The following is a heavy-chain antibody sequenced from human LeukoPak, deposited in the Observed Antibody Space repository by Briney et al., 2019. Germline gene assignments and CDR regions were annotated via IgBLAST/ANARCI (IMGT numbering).Heavy chain of an antibody. CDR2: IIPIFGTA. J-gene: IGHJ5*02. V-gene: IGHV1-69*13. CDR3: ARDRPGRYCSSTSCYTASPFDP. Sequence: SVKVSCKASRGTFSSYAISWVRQAPGQGLEWMGGIIPIFGTANYAQKFQGRITITADESTSTAYMELSSLRSEDTAVYYCARDRPGRYCSSTSCYTASPFDPWGQGTLVIVSS. CDR1: RGTFSSYA. D-gene: IGHD2-2*02.